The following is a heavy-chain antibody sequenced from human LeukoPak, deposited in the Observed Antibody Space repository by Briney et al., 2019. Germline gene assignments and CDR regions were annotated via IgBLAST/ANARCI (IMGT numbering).Heavy chain of an antibody. D-gene: IGHD3-22*01. CDR2: IYYSGST. CDR1: GGSISSYY. J-gene: IGHJ4*02. V-gene: IGHV4-59*01. CDR3: ARVTGYMIEYYFYY. Sequence: PSETLSLTCTVSGGSISSYYWSWIRQPPGKGLEWIGYIYYSGSTNYNPSLKSRVTISVDTSKNQFSLKLSSVTAADTDVYYCARVTGYMIEYYFYYWGQGTLVTVSS.